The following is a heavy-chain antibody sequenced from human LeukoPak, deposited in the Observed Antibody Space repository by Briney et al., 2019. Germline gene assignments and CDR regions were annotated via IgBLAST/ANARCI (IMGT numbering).Heavy chain of an antibody. J-gene: IGHJ5*02. Sequence: SGPTLVNPTQTLTLTCTFSGFSLSTNGVGVGWIRQPPGKAPEWLALIFWDDDERYSPSLWSRLTITKDTSTNQVVLTMTNMDPVDTATYYCIHRRGEYTSYGNWFDPWGQGILVTVSS. D-gene: IGHD3-3*01. CDR3: IHRRGEYTSYGNWFDP. V-gene: IGHV2-5*02. CDR1: GFSLSTNGVG. CDR2: IFWDDDE.